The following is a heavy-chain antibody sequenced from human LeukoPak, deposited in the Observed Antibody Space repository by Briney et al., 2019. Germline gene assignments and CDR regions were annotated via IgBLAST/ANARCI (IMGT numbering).Heavy chain of an antibody. CDR2: VNHSGST. CDR1: GGSFSGYY. V-gene: IGHV4-34*01. CDR3: ARGAAYYDFWSGNGYYFDY. J-gene: IGHJ4*02. Sequence: SETLSLTCAVYGGSFSGYYWSWIRQPPGKGLEWIGEVNHSGSTNYNPSLKSRVTISVDASKNQFSLKLSSVTAADTAVYYCARGAAYYDFWSGNGYYFDYWGQGTLVTVSS. D-gene: IGHD3-3*01.